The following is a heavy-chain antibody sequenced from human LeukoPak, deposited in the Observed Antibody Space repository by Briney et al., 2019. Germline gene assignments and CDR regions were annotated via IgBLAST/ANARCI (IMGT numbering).Heavy chain of an antibody. D-gene: IGHD3-3*01. CDR1: GFTFSSYA. J-gene: IGHJ6*02. Sequence: GGSLRLSCAASGFTFSSYAMSWVRQAPGKGLEWVSAISGSGGSTYYADSVKGRFTISRDNSKNTLYLQMNSLRAEDTAVYYCARETVDFWSGYYPDGMDVWGQGTTVTVSS. CDR3: ARETVDFWSGYYPDGMDV. V-gene: IGHV3-23*01. CDR2: ISGSGGST.